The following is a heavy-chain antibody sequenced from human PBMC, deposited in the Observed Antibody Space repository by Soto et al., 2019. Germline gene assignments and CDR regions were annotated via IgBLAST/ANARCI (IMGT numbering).Heavy chain of an antibody. CDR3: TTDVLTRLVEVPAAMTDY. Sequence: EVQLVESGGGLVKPGGSLRLSCAASGFTFSNAWMSWVRQAPGKGLEWVGRIKSKTDGGTTDYAAPVKGRFTISRDDSNNTLYLQMNSLKTEDTAVYYCTTDVLTRLVEVPAAMTDYWGQGTLVTVSS. D-gene: IGHD2-2*01. CDR1: GFTFSNAW. J-gene: IGHJ4*02. CDR2: IKSKTDGGTT. V-gene: IGHV3-15*01.